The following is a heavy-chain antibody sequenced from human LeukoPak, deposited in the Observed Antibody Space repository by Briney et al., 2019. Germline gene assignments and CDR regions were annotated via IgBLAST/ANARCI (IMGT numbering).Heavy chain of an antibody. Sequence: ASVKVSCKASGYTFTSYGISWVRQAPGQGLEWMGWISAYNGNTNYAQKLQGRVTMTTDTSTSTAYMELRSLRSDDTAVYYCARTTIFGVVNGNWFDPWGQGTLVTVSS. CDR3: ARTTIFGVVNGNWFDP. V-gene: IGHV1-18*01. D-gene: IGHD3-3*01. CDR2: ISAYNGNT. J-gene: IGHJ5*02. CDR1: GYTFTSYG.